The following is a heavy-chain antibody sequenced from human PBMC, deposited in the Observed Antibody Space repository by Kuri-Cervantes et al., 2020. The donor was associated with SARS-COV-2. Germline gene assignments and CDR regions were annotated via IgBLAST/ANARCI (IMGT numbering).Heavy chain of an antibody. D-gene: IGHD5-12*01. CDR3: ARGMGGYDAFDI. CDR1: GFTFSNAW. V-gene: IGHV3-21*01. Sequence: GESLKISCAASGFTFSNAWMNWVRQAPGKGLEWVSSISSSSSHIYYADSVKGRFTISRDNAKNSLYLQMNSLRAEDTAVYYCARGMGGYDAFDIWGQGTMVTVSS. J-gene: IGHJ3*02. CDR2: ISSSSSHI.